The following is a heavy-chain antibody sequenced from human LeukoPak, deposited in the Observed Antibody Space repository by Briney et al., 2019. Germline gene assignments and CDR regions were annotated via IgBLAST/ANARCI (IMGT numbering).Heavy chain of an antibody. Sequence: GMSLRLSCAASGFTFNNFGMHWVRQAPGKGLEWVSVISYSGSVQFYADSVKGRFTISRDDSKNRVYLQMNSLRVEDTAVYYCARSPRDSRDWTGRLDYWGQGALVTVSS. V-gene: IGHV3-30*13. CDR2: ISYSGSVQ. CDR3: ARSPRDSRDWTGRLDY. J-gene: IGHJ4*02. D-gene: IGHD3-22*01. CDR1: GFTFNNFG.